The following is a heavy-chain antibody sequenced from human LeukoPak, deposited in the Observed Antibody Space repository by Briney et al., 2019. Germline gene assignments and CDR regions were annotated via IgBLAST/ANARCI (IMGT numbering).Heavy chain of an antibody. CDR1: GFTFSSYA. Sequence: PGGSLRLSCAASGFTFSSYAMHWVRQAPGEGLEWVAVISYAGSNKYYADSVKGRFTISRDNSKNTLYLQMNSLRAEDTAVYYCAREHSGWYEYYFDYWGQGTLVTVSS. CDR3: AREHSGWYEYYFDY. J-gene: IGHJ4*02. D-gene: IGHD6-19*01. CDR2: ISYAGSNK. V-gene: IGHV3-30-3*01.